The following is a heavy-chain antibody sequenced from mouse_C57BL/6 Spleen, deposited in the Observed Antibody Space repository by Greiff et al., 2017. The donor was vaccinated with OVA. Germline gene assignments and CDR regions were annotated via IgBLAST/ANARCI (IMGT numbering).Heavy chain of an antibody. CDR2: ISSGGSYT. CDR3: ARRRGYGNYTYWYFDV. D-gene: IGHD2-1*01. J-gene: IGHJ1*03. CDR1: GFTFSSYG. V-gene: IGHV5-6*02. Sequence: EVKLVESGGDLVKPGGSLKLSCAASGFTFSSYGMSWVRQTPDKRLEWVATISSGGSYTYYPDSVKGRFTISRDNAKNTLYLQMSSLKSEDTAMYYCARRRGYGNYTYWYFDVWGTGTTVTVSS.